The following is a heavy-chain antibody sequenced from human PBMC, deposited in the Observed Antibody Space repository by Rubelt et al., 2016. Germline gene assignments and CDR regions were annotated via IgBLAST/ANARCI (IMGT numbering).Heavy chain of an antibody. Sequence: QLVQSGAEVKKPGESLTISCKASEYDFVSYWVGWVRQVSGQGLEWVARIDQSDSYTFYSPSFQGHVTLAVDRSSTSTTLQGRSRKASDTAMYYCVKASAVKTFITDWGQGTQVTVTS. CDR3: VKASAVKTFITD. J-gene: IGHJ4*02. CDR2: IDQSDSYT. V-gene: IGHV5-10-1*03. D-gene: IGHD3-10*01. CDR1: EYDFVSYW.